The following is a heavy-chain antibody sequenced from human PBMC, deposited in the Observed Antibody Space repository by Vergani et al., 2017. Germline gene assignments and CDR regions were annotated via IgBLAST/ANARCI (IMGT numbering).Heavy chain of an antibody. J-gene: IGHJ4*02. D-gene: IGHD2-2*01. V-gene: IGHV4-59*01. CDR1: GGSISSYY. CDR3: ARGQLPPDY. Sequence: QVQLQESGPGLVKPSETLSLTCTVSGGSISSYYWSWIRQPPGKGLEWIGYIYYSGSTNYNPSLKSRVTISVDTSKNQFSLKLSSVTAADTAVHYCARGQLPPDYWGQGTLVTVSS. CDR2: IYYSGST.